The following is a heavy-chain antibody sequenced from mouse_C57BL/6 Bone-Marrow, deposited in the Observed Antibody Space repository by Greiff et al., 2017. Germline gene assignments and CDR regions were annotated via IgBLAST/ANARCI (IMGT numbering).Heavy chain of an antibody. CDR2: IDPADSET. CDR3: ARSLYYGSSYGYFDY. D-gene: IGHD1-1*01. Sequence: QVQLQQPGAELVRPGSSVKLSCKASGYTFTSYWMHWVKQRPIQGLEWIGNIDPADSETHYNQKFKDKAPLTVDKSSSTAYMQLSSLTSEDSAVYYCARSLYYGSSYGYFDYWGQGTTLTVSS. J-gene: IGHJ2*01. CDR1: GYTFTSYW. V-gene: IGHV1-52*01.